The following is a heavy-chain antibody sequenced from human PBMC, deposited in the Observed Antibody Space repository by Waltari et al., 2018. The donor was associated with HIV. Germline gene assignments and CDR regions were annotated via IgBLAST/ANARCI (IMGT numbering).Heavy chain of an antibody. CDR1: GFSVRISG. J-gene: IGHJ6*02. CDR2: KRYYGNTK. CDR3: AKELRSGYSYYYYGMDV. D-gene: IGHD2-15*01. V-gene: IGHV3-30*02. Sequence: QGQLVDYGGGVVQPGGSLRPPCAASGFSVRISGMHWVRRAPGKGLGWVTFKRYYGNTKYYSDCVKGRFTISRDNSKNTPYLQMSSLRAEDTAVYYCAKELRSGYSYYYYGMDVWGQGTTVTVSS.